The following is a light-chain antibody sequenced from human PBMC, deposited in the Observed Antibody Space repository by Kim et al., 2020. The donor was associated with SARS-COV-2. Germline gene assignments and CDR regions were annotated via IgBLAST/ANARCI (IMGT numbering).Light chain of an antibody. V-gene: IGKV2-28*01. CDR1: QSLLHSNGYNY. CDR3: MQALQTPIT. CDR2: LGS. Sequence: DIVMTQSPLSLPVTPGEPASISCRSSQSLLHSNGYNYLDWYLQKPGQSPQLLIYLGSNRASGVPDRFSGSGSGTAFTLKISRVEAVDVGVYYCMQALQTPITFGQGTRLEIK. J-gene: IGKJ5*01.